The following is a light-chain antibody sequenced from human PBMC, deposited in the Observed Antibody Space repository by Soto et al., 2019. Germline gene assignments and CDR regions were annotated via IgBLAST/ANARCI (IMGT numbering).Light chain of an antibody. Sequence: DIQMTQSPSTLSASVGDRVTISCRASQNINTWLAWYKQQPGKAPQLLIYKASSLESGVPSRFSGSGSGTDFTRTISSLRPDDFVTFYCQQYNDSFPTFGQGTKVEIK. J-gene: IGKJ1*01. CDR1: QNINTW. V-gene: IGKV1-5*03. CDR3: QQYNDSFPT. CDR2: KAS.